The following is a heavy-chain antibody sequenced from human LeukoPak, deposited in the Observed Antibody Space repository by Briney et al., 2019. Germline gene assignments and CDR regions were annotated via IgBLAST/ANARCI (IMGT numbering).Heavy chain of an antibody. CDR3: AREKMGAPQAFDI. CDR1: GGTFSSYA. V-gene: IGHV1-69*13. Sequence: GASVKVSCKASGGTFSSYAISWVRQAPGQGLEWMGGIIPIFGTANYAQKFQGRVTITADEPTSTAYMELSSLRSEDTAVYYCAREKMGAPQAFDIWGQGTMVTVSS. D-gene: IGHD1-26*01. CDR2: IIPIFGTA. J-gene: IGHJ3*02.